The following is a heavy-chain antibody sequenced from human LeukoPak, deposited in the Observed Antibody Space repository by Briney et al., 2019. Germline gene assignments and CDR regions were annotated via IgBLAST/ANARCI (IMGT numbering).Heavy chain of an antibody. D-gene: IGHD4-17*01. CDR3: AREVLATVTTDY. CDR2: IYTSGST. J-gene: IGHJ4*02. V-gene: IGHV4-61*02. CDR1: GGSISSGSYY. Sequence: PSETLSLTCTVSGGSISSGSYYWSWIRQPAGKGLEWIGRIYTSGSTNYNPSLKSRVTISVDTSKNQFSLKLSSVTAADTAVYYCAREVLATVTTDYWGQGTLVTVSS.